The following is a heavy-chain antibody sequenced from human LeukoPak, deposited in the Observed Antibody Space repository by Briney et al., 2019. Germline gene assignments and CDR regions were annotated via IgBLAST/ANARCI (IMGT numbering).Heavy chain of an antibody. CDR3: AKTGYYYDSSGYRDAFDI. CDR1: GFTFSSYA. J-gene: IGHJ3*02. CDR2: ISGSGGST. Sequence: GGSLRLSCAASGFTFSSYAMSWVRQAPGKGLEWVSAISGSGGSTYYADSVKGRFTISRDNSKNTLYLQMNSLRAEDTAVYYCAKTGYYYDSSGYRDAFDIWGQGTMVIVSS. V-gene: IGHV3-23*01. D-gene: IGHD3-22*01.